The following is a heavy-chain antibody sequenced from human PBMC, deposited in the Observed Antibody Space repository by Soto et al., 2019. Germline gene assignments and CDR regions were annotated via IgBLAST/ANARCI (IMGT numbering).Heavy chain of an antibody. D-gene: IGHD3-10*01. Sequence: GGSLRLSCAASGFTFSSYGMHWVRQAPGKGLEWVAVISYDGSNKYYADSVKGRFTISRDNSKNTLYLQMNSLRAEDTAVYYCAKVSMVRGIKPAYYYYYYMDVWGKGTTVTVSS. J-gene: IGHJ6*03. CDR3: AKVSMVRGIKPAYYYYYYMDV. CDR2: ISYDGSNK. V-gene: IGHV3-30*18. CDR1: GFTFSSYG.